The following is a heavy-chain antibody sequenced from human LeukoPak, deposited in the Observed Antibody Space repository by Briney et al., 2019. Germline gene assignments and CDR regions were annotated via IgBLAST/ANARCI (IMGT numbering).Heavy chain of an antibody. CDR2: IVVGSGNT. CDR1: GFTFTSSA. J-gene: IGHJ4*02. Sequence: SVKVSCKASGFTFTSSAMQWVRQARGQRLEWIGWIVVGSGNTNYAQKFQGRVTMTRDMSTSTVYMELSSLRSEDTAVYYCARDSSTPFDYWGQGTLVTVSS. D-gene: IGHD2-2*01. CDR3: ARDSSTPFDY. V-gene: IGHV1-58*02.